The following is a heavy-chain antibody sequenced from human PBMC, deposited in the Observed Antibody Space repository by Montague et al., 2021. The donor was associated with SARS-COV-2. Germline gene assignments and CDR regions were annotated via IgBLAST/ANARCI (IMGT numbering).Heavy chain of an antibody. Sequence: SLRLSCAASGFDFFNFDMAWVRQAPGRGLEWISDISSSGATILYADSLKGRLTISRDNIQKSLCLQMNSLRAEDTAVYYCATNKYCTLHDCLHGRHYFDHWGQGTLVTVSS. CDR1: GFDFFNFD. CDR3: ATNKYCTLHDCLHGRHYFDH. J-gene: IGHJ4*02. V-gene: IGHV3-48*03. CDR2: ISSSGATI. D-gene: IGHD2-8*01.